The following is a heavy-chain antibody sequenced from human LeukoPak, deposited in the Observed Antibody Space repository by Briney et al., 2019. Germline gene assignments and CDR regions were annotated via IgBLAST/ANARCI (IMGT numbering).Heavy chain of an antibody. CDR3: ARADDGANSWVNY. CDR1: GFTFSSYW. V-gene: IGHV3-74*01. J-gene: IGHJ4*02. Sequence: TGGSLRLSCAASGFTFSSYWMHWVRRAPGKGLVWISRINSDGSGTSYADSVKGRFTISRDNAKNTLYLQMNSLRAEDTAVYYCARADDGANSWVNYWGQGTLVTVSS. CDR2: INSDGSGT. D-gene: IGHD4-23*01.